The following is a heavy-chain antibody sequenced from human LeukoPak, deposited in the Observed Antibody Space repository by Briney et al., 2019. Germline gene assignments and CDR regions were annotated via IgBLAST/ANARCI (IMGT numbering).Heavy chain of an antibody. Sequence: PGGSLRLSCAASGFTFDDYAMHWVRHASGKGLEWVSHITWDGGSTHYADSVEGRSTISRDNRENSLYLQMNSLRPEDTALYYCAKDRAARGRGNYFYMDVWGKGTTVTVSS. CDR1: GFTFDDYA. V-gene: IGHV3-43D*03. J-gene: IGHJ6*03. D-gene: IGHD2/OR15-2a*01. CDR3: AKDRAARGRGNYFYMDV. CDR2: ITWDGGST.